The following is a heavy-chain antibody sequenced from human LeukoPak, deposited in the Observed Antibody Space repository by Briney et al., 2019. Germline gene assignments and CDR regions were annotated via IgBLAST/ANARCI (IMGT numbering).Heavy chain of an antibody. Sequence: ASVKVSCKASGDTFITYTFSWVRQAPGQGLEWMGWINPNSGGTNYAQKFQGRVTMTRDTSISTAYMELSRLRSDDTAVYYCASLDYSDAFDIWGQGTMVTVSS. CDR1: GDTFITYT. CDR3: ASLDYSDAFDI. V-gene: IGHV1-2*02. J-gene: IGHJ3*02. CDR2: INPNSGGT. D-gene: IGHD3/OR15-3a*01.